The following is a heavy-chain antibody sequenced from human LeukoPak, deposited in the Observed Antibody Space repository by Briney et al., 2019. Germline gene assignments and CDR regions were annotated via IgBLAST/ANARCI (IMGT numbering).Heavy chain of an antibody. J-gene: IGHJ5*02. V-gene: IGHV3-23*01. CDR3: AKDPRVTISWFDP. CDR1: GFTFSRYS. D-gene: IGHD4-17*01. CDR2: ISGSGGST. Sequence: PGGSLRLSCAASGFTFSRYSMNWVRQAPGKGLEWVSAISGSGGSTYYADSVKGRFTISRDNSKNTLYLQMNSLRAEDTAVYYCAKDPRVTISWFDPWGQGTLVTVSS.